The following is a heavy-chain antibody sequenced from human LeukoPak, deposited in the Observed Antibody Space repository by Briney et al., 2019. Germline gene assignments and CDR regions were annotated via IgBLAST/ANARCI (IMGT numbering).Heavy chain of an antibody. Sequence: GGSLRLSCAASGFTFSSYSMNWVRQAPGKGLEWVSYISSSSSTIYYADSVKGRFTISRDNAKNTLYLQMNSLRAEDTAVYYCARASAARPDYWGQGTLVTVSS. J-gene: IGHJ4*02. CDR3: ARASAARPDY. CDR1: GFTFSSYS. D-gene: IGHD6-6*01. CDR2: ISSSSSTI. V-gene: IGHV3-48*01.